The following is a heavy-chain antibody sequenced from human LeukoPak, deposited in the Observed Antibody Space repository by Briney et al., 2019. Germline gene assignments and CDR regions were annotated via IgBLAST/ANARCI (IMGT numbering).Heavy chain of an antibody. CDR2: ISFSGST. D-gene: IGHD3-10*01. CDR3: ARGSGFLPD. V-gene: IGHV4-59*01. CDR1: SGSITTSY. Sequence: SETLSLTCTVSSGSITTSYWDWLRQPPGKGLEWIGYISFSGSTIYNPSLERRVTISRDTSKNQFFLKLSSLTAADTAVYYCARGSGFLPDWGQGTLVAVSP. J-gene: IGHJ1*01.